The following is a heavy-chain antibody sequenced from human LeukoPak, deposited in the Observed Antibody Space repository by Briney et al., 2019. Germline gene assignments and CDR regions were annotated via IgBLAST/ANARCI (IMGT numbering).Heavy chain of an antibody. V-gene: IGHV1-2*02. D-gene: IGHD3-9*01. CDR2: TNPNSGGT. Sequence: ASVKVSCKASGYTFTGYYMHWVRQAPGQGLEWMGWTNPNSGGTNYAQKFQGRVTMTRDTSISTAYMELSRLRSDDTAVYYCARAGSDILTGWIGNWFDPWGQGTLVTVSS. CDR3: ARAGSDILTGWIGNWFDP. J-gene: IGHJ5*02. CDR1: GYTFTGYY.